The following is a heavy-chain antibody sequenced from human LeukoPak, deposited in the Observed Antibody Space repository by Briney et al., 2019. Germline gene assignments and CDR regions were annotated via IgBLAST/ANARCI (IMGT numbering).Heavy chain of an antibody. V-gene: IGHV3-21*01. Sequence: GGSLRLSCAASGFTFSSYSMNWVRQAPGKGLEWVSSISSSSSYIYYADSVKGRFTISRDNSKNTLYLQMNSLRAEDTAVYYCAKVGGWDSRYFDYWGQGTLVTVSS. D-gene: IGHD6-19*01. CDR2: ISSSSSYI. J-gene: IGHJ4*02. CDR1: GFTFSSYS. CDR3: AKVGGWDSRYFDY.